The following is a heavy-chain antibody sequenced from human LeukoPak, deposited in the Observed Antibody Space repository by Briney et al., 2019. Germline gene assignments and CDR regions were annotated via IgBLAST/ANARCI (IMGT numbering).Heavy chain of an antibody. J-gene: IGHJ5*02. Sequence: VGSLRLSCAASVFTFSSYSMNWVRQAPGKGLEWVAFIRYDGSNKYYADSVKGPFTISRDNSKNTLYLQMNSLRAEDTAVYYCAKPLWGPSIDYYGSSGKSWFYPWGQGTLVTVSS. V-gene: IGHV3-30*02. D-gene: IGHD3-22*01. CDR2: IRYDGSNK. CDR3: AKPLWGPSIDYYGSSGKSWFYP. CDR1: VFTFSSYS.